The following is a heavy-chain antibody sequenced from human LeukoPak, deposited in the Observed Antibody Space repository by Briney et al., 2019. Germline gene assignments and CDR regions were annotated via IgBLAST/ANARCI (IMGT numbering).Heavy chain of an antibody. CDR3: AKKDYYYMDV. CDR1: GGSITSGNW. Sequence: PSGTLSLTCAVSGGSITSGNWWTWVRQSPGKGLEWIGEIHHGGTTNYNPSLKSRVTISVDKSKSQFSLKLNSVTAADTAVYYCAKKDYYYMDVWGKGTTVTVSS. V-gene: IGHV4-4*02. J-gene: IGHJ6*03. CDR2: IHHGGTT.